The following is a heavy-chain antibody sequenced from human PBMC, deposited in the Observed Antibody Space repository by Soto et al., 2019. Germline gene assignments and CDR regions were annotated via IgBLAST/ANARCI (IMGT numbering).Heavy chain of an antibody. Sequence: SETLSLTCAVSGGSISSGGYSWSWIRQPPGKGLEWIGYIYHSGSTYYNPSLKSRVTISVDRSKNQFSLKLSSVTAADTAVYYCARGSPFYWGQGTLVTVSS. V-gene: IGHV4-30-2*01. J-gene: IGHJ4*02. CDR3: ARGSPFY. CDR2: IYHSGST. CDR1: GGSISSGGYS.